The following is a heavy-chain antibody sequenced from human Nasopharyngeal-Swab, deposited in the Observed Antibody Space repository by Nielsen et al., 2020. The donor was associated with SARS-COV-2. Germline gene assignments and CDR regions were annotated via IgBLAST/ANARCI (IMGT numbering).Heavy chain of an antibody. CDR2: INHSGTT. CDR3: ARGHRSISMIVVVIATAHFYFDS. CDR1: GGSFSGYY. D-gene: IGHD3-22*01. J-gene: IGHJ4*02. V-gene: IGHV4-34*01. Sequence: SETLSLTFAVYGGSFSGYYWSWIRQPPGKGLEWIGEINHSGTTRYNPSLKSRVTTSSDTSKNQFSLKLSSVTAADTAVYYCARGHRSISMIVVVIATAHFYFDSWGRGTLVTVTS.